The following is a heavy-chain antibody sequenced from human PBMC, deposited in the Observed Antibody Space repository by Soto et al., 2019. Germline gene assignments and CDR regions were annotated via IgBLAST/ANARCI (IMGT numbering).Heavy chain of an antibody. Sequence: PSETLSLTCTVSGGSISSSSYYWGWIRQPPGKGLEWIGSIYYSGSTYYNPSLKSRVTISVDTSKNQFSLKLSSVTAADTAVYYCARREIFGAAAPPVGWFDPWGQGTLVTVSS. J-gene: IGHJ5*02. CDR1: GGSISSSSYY. CDR3: ARREIFGAAAPPVGWFDP. D-gene: IGHD6-13*01. V-gene: IGHV4-39*01. CDR2: IYYSGST.